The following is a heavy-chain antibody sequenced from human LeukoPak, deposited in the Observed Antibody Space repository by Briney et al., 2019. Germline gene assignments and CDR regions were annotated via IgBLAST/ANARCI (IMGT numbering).Heavy chain of an antibody. V-gene: IGHV1-2*02. D-gene: IGHD2-15*01. CDR1: GYTFTSYY. Sequence: GASVKVSCKASGYTFTSYYMHWVRQAPGQGLEWMGWINPNSGGTNYAQKFQGRVTMTRDTSISTAYMELSRLRSDDTAVYYCVYCSGGSCYSSAFDIWGQGTMVTVSS. J-gene: IGHJ3*02. CDR2: INPNSGGT. CDR3: VYCSGGSCYSSAFDI.